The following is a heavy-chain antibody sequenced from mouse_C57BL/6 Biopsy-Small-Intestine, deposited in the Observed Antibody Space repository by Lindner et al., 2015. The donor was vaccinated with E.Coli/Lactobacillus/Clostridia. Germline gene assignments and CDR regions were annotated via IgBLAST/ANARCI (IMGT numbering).Heavy chain of an antibody. Sequence: VQLQESGPELVKPGASVKLSCKASGYTFTSYDINWVKQRPGQGLEWIGWIYPRDGSTKYNEKFKGKATLTVDTSSSTAYMELHSLTSEVSAVYFCARRSHYYGSSYWYFDVWGTGTTVTVSS. CDR1: GYTFTSYD. V-gene: IGHV1-85*01. J-gene: IGHJ1*03. CDR3: ARRSHYYGSSYWYFDV. CDR2: IYPRDGST. D-gene: IGHD1-1*01.